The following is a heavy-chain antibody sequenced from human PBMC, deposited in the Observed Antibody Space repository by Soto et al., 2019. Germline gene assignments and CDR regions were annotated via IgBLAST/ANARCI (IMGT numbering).Heavy chain of an antibody. D-gene: IGHD6-6*01. CDR2: INAGNGNT. V-gene: IGHV1-3*01. J-gene: IGHJ4*02. Sequence: ASVKVSCKASGYTFTSYAMHWVRQAPGQRLEWMGWINAGNGNTKYSQKFQGRVTITRDTSASTAYMELSSLRSEDTAVYYCAREGLSRHDSSSFDYWGQGTLVTVSS. CDR3: AREGLSRHDSSSFDY. CDR1: GYTFTSYA.